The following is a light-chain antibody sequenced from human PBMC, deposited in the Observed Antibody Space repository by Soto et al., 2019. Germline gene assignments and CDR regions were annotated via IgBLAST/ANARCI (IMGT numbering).Light chain of an antibody. J-gene: IGKJ2*02. V-gene: IGKV1-39*01. CDR2: GAS. Sequence: DIRLTQSPSSLSAFVGDRVTITCRSSQNIRNYLNWYQQKPGKAPKVLIYGASSLQSGVPSRFSGSGSGTEFTLTISSLQPEDFATYFCQQCYSSPCTFGQGAKLEIE. CDR3: QQCYSSPCT. CDR1: QNIRNY.